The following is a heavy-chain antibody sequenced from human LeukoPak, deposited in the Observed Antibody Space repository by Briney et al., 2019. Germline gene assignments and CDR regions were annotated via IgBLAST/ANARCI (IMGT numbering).Heavy chain of an antibody. CDR3: AREGKRYCSSTSCFFDYYYYYMDV. CDR1: GGSISSYY. Sequence: SETLSLTCTVSGGSISSYYWSWIRQPPGKGLEWIGYIYYSGSTNYNPSLKSRVTISVDTSKNQFSLKLSSVTAADTAVYYCAREGKRYCSSTSCFFDYYYYYMDVWGKGTTVTVSS. D-gene: IGHD2-2*01. V-gene: IGHV4-59*01. CDR2: IYYSGST. J-gene: IGHJ6*03.